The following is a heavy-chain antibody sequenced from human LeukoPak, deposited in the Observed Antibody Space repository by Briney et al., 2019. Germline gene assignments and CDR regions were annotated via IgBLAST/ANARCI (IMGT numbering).Heavy chain of an antibody. D-gene: IGHD1-26*01. CDR2: IYYSGST. CDR3: ARSGGSYKGGNWFDP. J-gene: IGHJ5*02. CDR1: GGSISSYY. V-gene: IGHV4-59*08. Sequence: PSETLSLTCTVSGGSISSYYWSWIRQPPGKGLEWIGYIYYSGSTNYNPSLKSRVTTSVDTSKNQFSLKLSSVTAADTAVYYCARSGGSYKGGNWFDPWGQGTLVTVSS.